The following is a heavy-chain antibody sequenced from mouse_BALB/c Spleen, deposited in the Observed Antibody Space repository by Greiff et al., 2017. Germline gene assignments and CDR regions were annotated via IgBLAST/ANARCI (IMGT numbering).Heavy chain of an antibody. D-gene: IGHD1-1*01. V-gene: IGHV3-2*02. CDR1: GYSITSDYA. J-gene: IGHJ4*01. CDR2: ISYSGST. Sequence: EVKLQESGPGLVKPSQSLSLTCTVTGYSITSDYAWNWIRQFPGNKLEWMGYISYSGSTSYNPSLKSRISITRDTSKNQFFLQLNSVTTEDTATYYCARIATYAMDYWGQGTSVTVSS. CDR3: ARIATYAMDY.